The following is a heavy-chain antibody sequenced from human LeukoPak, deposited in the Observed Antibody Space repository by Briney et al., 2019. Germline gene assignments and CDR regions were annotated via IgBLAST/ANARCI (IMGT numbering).Heavy chain of an antibody. CDR3: ARERGSGSYYNVI. V-gene: IGHV4-59*12. Sequence: SETLSLTCAVYGGSFSGYYWSWIRQPPGKGLEWIGYIYYSGSTNYNPSLKSRVTISVDRSKNQFSLKLSSVTAADTAVYYCARERGSGSYYNVIWGQGTLVTVSS. CDR2: IYYSGST. D-gene: IGHD3-10*01. J-gene: IGHJ4*02. CDR1: GGSFSGYY.